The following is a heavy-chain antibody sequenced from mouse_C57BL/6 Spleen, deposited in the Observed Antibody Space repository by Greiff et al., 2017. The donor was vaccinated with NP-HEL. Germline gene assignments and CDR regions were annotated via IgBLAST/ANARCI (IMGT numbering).Heavy chain of an antibody. Sequence: EVQLQQSGPELVKPGASVKISCKASGYTFTDYYMNWVKQSHGKSLEWIGDINPNNGGTSYNQKFKGKATLTVDKSSSTAYMELRSLTSEDSAVYDCARSDEGYFDVWGTGTTVTVSS. CDR3: ARSDEGYFDV. J-gene: IGHJ1*03. CDR1: GYTFTDYY. CDR2: INPNNGGT. V-gene: IGHV1-26*01.